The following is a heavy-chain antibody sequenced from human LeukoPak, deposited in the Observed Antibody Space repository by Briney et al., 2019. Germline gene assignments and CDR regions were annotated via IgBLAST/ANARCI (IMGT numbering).Heavy chain of an antibody. V-gene: IGHV7-4-1*02. CDR2: INTNTGNP. D-gene: IGHD1-1*01. Sequence: ASVKVSCKASGYTFTSYAMNWVRQAPGQGLEWMGWINTNTGNPTYAQGFTGRFVFSLDTSVSTAYLQISSLKAEDTAVYYCARGPQNDLGGYYYYYYMDVWGKGTTVTISS. CDR1: GYTFTSYA. CDR3: ARGPQNDLGGYYYYYYMDV. J-gene: IGHJ6*03.